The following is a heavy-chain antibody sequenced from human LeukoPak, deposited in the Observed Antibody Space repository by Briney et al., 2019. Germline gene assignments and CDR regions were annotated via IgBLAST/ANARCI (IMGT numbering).Heavy chain of an antibody. Sequence: SETLSLTCTVSGGSISSYYWSWIRQPPGKGLEWIGYIYTSGSTNYNPSLKSRVTISVDTSKNQFSLKLSSVTAADTAVYYCARHGGASIAARRGWFDPWGQGTLVTVSS. V-gene: IGHV4-4*09. CDR2: IYTSGST. CDR3: ARHGGASIAARRGWFDP. D-gene: IGHD6-6*01. J-gene: IGHJ5*02. CDR1: GGSISSYY.